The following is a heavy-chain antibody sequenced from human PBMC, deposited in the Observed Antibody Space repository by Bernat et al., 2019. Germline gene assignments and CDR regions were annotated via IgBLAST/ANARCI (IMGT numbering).Heavy chain of an antibody. V-gene: IGHV3-30-3*01. Sequence: QVQLVESGGGVVQPGRSLRLSCAASGFTFSSYAMHWVRQAPGKGLEWVAVISYDGSNKYYADSVKGRFTISRDNSKNTLYLQMNSLRAEDTAVYYCARAITMIVVVDYWGQGTLVTVSS. CDR2: ISYDGSNK. D-gene: IGHD3-22*01. CDR1: GFTFSSYA. CDR3: ARAITMIVVVDY. J-gene: IGHJ4*02.